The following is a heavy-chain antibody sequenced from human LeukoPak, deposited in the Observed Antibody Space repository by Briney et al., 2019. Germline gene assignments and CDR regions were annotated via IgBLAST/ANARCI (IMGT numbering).Heavy chain of an antibody. CDR1: GYSFTSYW. Sequence: GESLKISCKGSGYSFTSYWIGWVRQLPGKGLEWMGIIYPGDSDTRYSPSFQGQVTTSADKSISTAYLQWSSLKASDTAMYYCARGGGTAMVNYYFDYWGQGTLVTVSS. D-gene: IGHD5-18*01. J-gene: IGHJ4*02. CDR3: ARGGGTAMVNYYFDY. V-gene: IGHV5-51*01. CDR2: IYPGDSDT.